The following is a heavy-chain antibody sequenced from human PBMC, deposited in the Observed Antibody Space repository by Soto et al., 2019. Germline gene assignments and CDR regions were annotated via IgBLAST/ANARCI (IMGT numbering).Heavy chain of an antibody. CDR2: INSDGGST. Sequence: GGSLRLSCAASGFTFSSYWMHWVRQAPGKGLVWVSRINSDGGSTSYADSVKGRFTISRDNAKNTLYLQMNSLRAEETAVYYCGRGGIAAARGGGWFDPGGQGTLVTVSS. CDR1: GFTFSSYW. CDR3: GRGGIAAARGGGWFDP. D-gene: IGHD6-13*01. J-gene: IGHJ5*02. V-gene: IGHV3-74*01.